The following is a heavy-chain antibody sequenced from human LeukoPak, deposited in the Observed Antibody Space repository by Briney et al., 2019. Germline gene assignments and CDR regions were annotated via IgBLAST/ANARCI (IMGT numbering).Heavy chain of an antibody. V-gene: IGHV3-21*01. J-gene: IGHJ4*02. CDR2: ISSSSSYI. CDR1: GFTFSSYS. D-gene: IGHD5-18*01. CDR3: ARADWDTAMIDY. Sequence: GGSLRLSCAASGFTFSSYSMNWDRQAPGKGLEWVSSISSSSSYIYYADSVKCRFTISRDNAKNSLYLQMNSLRAEDTAVYYCARADWDTAMIDYWGQGTLVTVSS.